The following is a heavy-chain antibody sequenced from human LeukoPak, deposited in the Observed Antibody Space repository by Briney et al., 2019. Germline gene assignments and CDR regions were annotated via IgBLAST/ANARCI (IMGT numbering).Heavy chain of an antibody. D-gene: IGHD1-7*01. CDR2: IRFDNNEEK. J-gene: IGHJ3*02. V-gene: IGHV3-30*02. CDR1: GFTFSSYW. Sequence: PGGSLRLSCVASGFTFSSYWMHWVRQAPGKGLEWMALIRFDNNEEKFYADSVKGRFTISSDSSKNTLYLQMNGLRAEDTAVYYCAKETGIIGTTGFDIWGQGTMVTVSS. CDR3: AKETGIIGTTGFDI.